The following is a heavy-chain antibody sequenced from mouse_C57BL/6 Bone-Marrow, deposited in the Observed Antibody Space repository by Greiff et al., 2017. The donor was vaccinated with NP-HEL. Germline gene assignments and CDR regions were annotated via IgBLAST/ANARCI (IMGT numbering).Heavy chain of an antibody. Sequence: VQLQQSGAELAKPGASVKLSCKASGYTFTSYWMHWVKQRPGQGLEWIGYINPSSGYTKYNQKFKDKATLTADKSSSTAYMPLSSLTYEDSAVYYCARWGDSSGYDFDYWGQGTTLTVSS. CDR1: GYTFTSYW. D-gene: IGHD3-2*02. CDR3: ARWGDSSGYDFDY. CDR2: INPSSGYT. V-gene: IGHV1-7*01. J-gene: IGHJ2*01.